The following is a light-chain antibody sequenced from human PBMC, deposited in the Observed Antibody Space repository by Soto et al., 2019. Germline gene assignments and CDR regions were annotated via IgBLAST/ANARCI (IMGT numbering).Light chain of an antibody. V-gene: IGKV3-15*01. CDR3: QQYNIWPPLYT. CDR2: GAS. Sequence: EIVLTQSPAILSASPGERATLSCRASQTVSDNLAWYQQKPGQSPRLLIYGASTRATDIPVRFSGSGSGTDFTLTIRSLQSEDFAVYYCQQYNIWPPLYTFGQGTNL. J-gene: IGKJ2*01. CDR1: QTVSDN.